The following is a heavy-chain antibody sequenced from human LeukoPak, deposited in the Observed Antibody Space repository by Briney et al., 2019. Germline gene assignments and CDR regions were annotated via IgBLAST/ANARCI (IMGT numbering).Heavy chain of an antibody. CDR1: GFTFSSYW. D-gene: IGHD6-13*01. CDR2: INSDGSST. J-gene: IGHJ5*02. CDR3: ARDSSSQSWFDP. V-gene: IGHV3-74*01. Sequence: PGGSLRLSCAASGFTFSSYWMHWVRQAPGKGLVWVSRINSDGSSTSYADSVKGRFTISRDNAKNSLYLQMNSLRAEDTAVYYCARDSSSQSWFDPWGQGTLVTVSS.